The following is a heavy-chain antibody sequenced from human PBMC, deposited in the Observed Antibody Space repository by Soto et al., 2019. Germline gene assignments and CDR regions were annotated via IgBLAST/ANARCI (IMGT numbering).Heavy chain of an antibody. Sequence: ASVKVSCKVSGYTLTELSMHWVRQAPGKGLEWMGGFDPEDGETIYAQKFQGRVTMTEDTSTDTAYMELSSLRSEDTAVYYCATVAYGSGSYYRDWFAPWGQGTLVTVSS. CDR2: FDPEDGET. CDR1: GYTLTELS. V-gene: IGHV1-24*01. D-gene: IGHD3-10*01. J-gene: IGHJ5*02. CDR3: ATVAYGSGSYYRDWFAP.